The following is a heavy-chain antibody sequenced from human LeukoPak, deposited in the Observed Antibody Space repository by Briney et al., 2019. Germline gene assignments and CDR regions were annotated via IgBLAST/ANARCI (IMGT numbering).Heavy chain of an antibody. CDR1: GGSFSGYY. D-gene: IGHD1/OR15-1a*01. CDR3: ARNHEHSDY. J-gene: IGHJ4*02. CDR2: INHSGST. V-gene: IGHV4-34*01. Sequence: TSETQSLACAVYGGSFSGYYWSWIRQPPGKGLEWIGEINHSGSTNYNPSLKSRVTISVDTSKNQFSLKLSSVTAADTAVYYCARNHEHSDYWGQGTLVTVSS.